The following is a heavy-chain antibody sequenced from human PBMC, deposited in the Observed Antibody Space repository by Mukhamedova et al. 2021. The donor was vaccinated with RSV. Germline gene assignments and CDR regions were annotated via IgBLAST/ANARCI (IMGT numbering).Heavy chain of an antibody. Sequence: GLEWMGGIIPIFGTANYAQKFQGRVTITADESTSTAHMELSSLRSEDTAVYYCARGLLVVVPAALGLWGQGTLVTVSS. V-gene: IGHV1-69*01. CDR2: IIPIFGTA. D-gene: IGHD2-2*01. J-gene: IGHJ4*02. CDR3: ARGLLVVVPAALGL.